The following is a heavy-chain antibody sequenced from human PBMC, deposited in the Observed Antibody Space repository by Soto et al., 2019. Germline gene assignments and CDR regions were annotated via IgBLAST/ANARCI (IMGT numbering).Heavy chain of an antibody. D-gene: IGHD3-9*01. V-gene: IGHV1-3*04. CDR2: INTGSSNT. CDR3: ARAMPTAGYTYIDQ. Sequence: QVDLVQSGAEVKEPGASVRISCEASGYTFTSYGIHWVRRAPGQRLEWMGWINTGSSNTRYSPECQARVTITRHTPASTAYTELNSLRSEDTAGYYCARAMPTAGYTYIDQWGQGTLVTVSS. CDR1: GYTFTSYG. J-gene: IGHJ4*02.